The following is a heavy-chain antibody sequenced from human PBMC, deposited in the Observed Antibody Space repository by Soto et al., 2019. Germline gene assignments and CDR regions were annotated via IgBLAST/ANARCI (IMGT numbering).Heavy chain of an antibody. CDR2: ISSSSSYI. CDR3: ASGPFGDSSGYYPP. D-gene: IGHD3-22*01. V-gene: IGHV3-21*01. Sequence: GGSLRLSCAASGFTFSSYSMNWVRQAPWKGLEWVSSISSSSSYICYADSVKVRFTISRDNAKNSLYLQMNSLRAEDTAVYYCASGPFGDSSGYYPPWGQGTLVTVSS. J-gene: IGHJ4*02. CDR1: GFTFSSYS.